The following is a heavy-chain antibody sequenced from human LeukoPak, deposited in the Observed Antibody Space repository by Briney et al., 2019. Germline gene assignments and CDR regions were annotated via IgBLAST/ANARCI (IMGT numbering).Heavy chain of an antibody. J-gene: IGHJ6*02. CDR3: ARDLNNWNDGVAYYYYGMDV. Sequence: SQTLSLTCAISGDSVSSNSAAWNWIRQSPSRGLEWLGRTYYRSKWYNDYAVSVKSRITINPDTSKNQFSLQLSSVTPEDTAVYYCARDLNNWNDGVAYYYYGMDVWGQGTTVTVSS. CDR1: GDSVSSNSAA. V-gene: IGHV6-1*01. CDR2: TYYRSKWYN. D-gene: IGHD1-1*01.